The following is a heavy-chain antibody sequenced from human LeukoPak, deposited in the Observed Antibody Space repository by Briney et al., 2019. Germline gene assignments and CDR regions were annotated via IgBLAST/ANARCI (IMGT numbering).Heavy chain of an antibody. CDR2: FDPEDGET. CDR3: TRRRGGCPDY. V-gene: IGHV1-24*01. D-gene: IGHD2-8*01. J-gene: IGHJ4*02. Sequence: EWMGGFDPEDGETIYAQKFQGRVTMTEDTSTDTAYMELSSLRAEDTAVYYCTRRRGGCPDYWGQGTLVTVSS.